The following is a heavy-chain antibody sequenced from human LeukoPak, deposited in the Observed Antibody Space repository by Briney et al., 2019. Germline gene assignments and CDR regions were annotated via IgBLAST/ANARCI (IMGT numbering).Heavy chain of an antibody. Sequence: ASVKVSCKASGYTFTSYGINWVRQAPGQGLEWMGWISAYHGNTNYAQKLQGRVTMTTDTSTSTAYMELRSLRSDDTAVYYCARGSYYDILTGYRDFDYWGQGTLVTVSS. D-gene: IGHD3-9*01. CDR1: GYTFTSYG. V-gene: IGHV1-18*01. CDR2: ISAYHGNT. J-gene: IGHJ4*02. CDR3: ARGSYYDILTGYRDFDY.